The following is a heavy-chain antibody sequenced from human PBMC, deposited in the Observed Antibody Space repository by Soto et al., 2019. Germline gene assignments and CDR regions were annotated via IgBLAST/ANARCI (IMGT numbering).Heavy chain of an antibody. V-gene: IGHV6-1*01. CDR1: GDSVSSNSAA. CDR2: TYYRSKWYN. Sequence: SQTLSLTCAISGDSVSSNSAAWNWIRQSPSRGLEWLGRTYYRSKWYNDYAVSVKSRITINPDTSKNQFSLQLNSVTAGDTAVYYCARPRCFGGLFGHWFDPWGQGTLVTVSS. D-gene: IGHD3-10*01. CDR3: ARPRCFGGLFGHWFDP. J-gene: IGHJ5*02.